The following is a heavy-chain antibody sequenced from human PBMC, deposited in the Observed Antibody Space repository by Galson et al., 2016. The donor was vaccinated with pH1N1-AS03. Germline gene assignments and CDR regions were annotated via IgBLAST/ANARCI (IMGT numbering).Heavy chain of an antibody. Sequence: SLRLSCAASGFTFRSYAMKWVRQAPGQGLEWVSYISSGGSTVHYADFARGRFTITRDNAQNSLHLQMNSLRAEDTAFYYCVKAGGWPLDYWGQGSLVTVSS. CDR2: ISSGGSTV. CDR3: VKAGGWPLDY. V-gene: IGHV3-48*03. J-gene: IGHJ4*02. D-gene: IGHD6-19*01. CDR1: GFTFRSYA.